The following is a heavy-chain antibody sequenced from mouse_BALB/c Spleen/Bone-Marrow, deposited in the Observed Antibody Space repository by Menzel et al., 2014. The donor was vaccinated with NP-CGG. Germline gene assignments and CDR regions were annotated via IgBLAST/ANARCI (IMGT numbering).Heavy chain of an antibody. D-gene: IGHD2-1*01. CDR2: INPYNGAT. J-gene: IGHJ2*01. Sequence: VQLKHSGPELVKPGASVKISCKASGYSFTGYYMHWVKQSHVKSLEWIGRINPYNGATSYNQNFKDKTSLTVDKSSSTAYMELHSLTSEDSAVYYCAREYYGNYVLDYWGQGTTLTVSS. CDR3: AREYYGNYVLDY. CDR1: GYSFTGYY. V-gene: IGHV1-31*01.